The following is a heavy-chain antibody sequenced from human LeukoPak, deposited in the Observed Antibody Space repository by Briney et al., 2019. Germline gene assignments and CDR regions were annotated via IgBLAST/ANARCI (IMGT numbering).Heavy chain of an antibody. Sequence: GESLKISCKGSGYTFTNYWIGWVRQMPGKGLEWMGIIYPDDSDTKYSPSFQGQVTFSAGKTIITVYLQWDSLEASDAAVYYCARLVVNYEDGSSYYYFDYWGQGTLVTVSA. D-gene: IGHD3-22*01. V-gene: IGHV5-51*01. CDR1: GYTFTNYW. CDR2: IYPDDSDT. CDR3: ARLVVNYEDGSSYYYFDY. J-gene: IGHJ4*02.